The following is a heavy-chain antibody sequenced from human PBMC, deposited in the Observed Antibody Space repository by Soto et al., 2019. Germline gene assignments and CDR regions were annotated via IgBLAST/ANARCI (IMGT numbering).Heavy chain of an antibody. CDR3: TTGPRYSSGWYASQFDY. CDR1: GFTFSNAW. J-gene: IGHJ4*02. CDR2: IKSKTDGGTT. D-gene: IGHD6-19*01. V-gene: IGHV3-15*01. Sequence: PGGSLRLSCAASGFTFSNAWMSWVRQAPGKGLEWVGRIKSKTDGGTTDYAAPVKGRFIISRDDSKNTLYLQMNSLKTEDAAVYYCTTGPRYSSGWYASQFDYWGQGTLVTVSS.